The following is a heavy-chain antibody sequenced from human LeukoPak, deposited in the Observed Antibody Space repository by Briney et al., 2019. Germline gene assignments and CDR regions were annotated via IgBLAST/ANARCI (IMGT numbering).Heavy chain of an antibody. V-gene: IGHV3-21*01. CDR1: GFTFRGYS. D-gene: IGHD5-24*01. Sequence: GGSLRLSCAASGFTFRGYSMNWVPAAPGKGLEWVSSISSSSSYIYYADSVKGRFTISRDNAKSSLYLQMNSLRAEDTAVYYCAREDEDYGMDVWGQGTTVTVSS. CDR2: ISSSSSYI. CDR3: AREDEDYGMDV. J-gene: IGHJ6*02.